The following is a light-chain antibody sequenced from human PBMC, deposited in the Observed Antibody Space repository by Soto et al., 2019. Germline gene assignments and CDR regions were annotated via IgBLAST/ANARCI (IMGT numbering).Light chain of an antibody. Sequence: QSVLTQPPSVSAAPGQQVTISCSGSSANIGTNSVSWYQQFPGTAPSLLISENDKRPSGIPDRFSGSRSGTSATLGITGLQTGDEANYYCAAWDASLSGGVFGGGTKLTVL. V-gene: IGLV1-51*02. CDR2: END. CDR1: SANIGTNS. CDR3: AAWDASLSGGV. J-gene: IGLJ3*02.